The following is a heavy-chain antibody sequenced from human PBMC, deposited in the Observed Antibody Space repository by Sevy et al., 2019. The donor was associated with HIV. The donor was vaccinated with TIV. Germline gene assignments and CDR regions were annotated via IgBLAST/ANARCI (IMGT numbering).Heavy chain of an antibody. V-gene: IGHV4-59*01. D-gene: IGHD6-13*01. Sequence: SETLSLTCTVSGGSISSYYWSWIWQPPGKGLEWIGYIYYSGSTNYNPSLKSRVTISVDTSKNQFSLKLSSVTAADTAVDYCAREDIAAALTGGWFDPWGQGTLVTVSS. J-gene: IGHJ5*02. CDR1: GGSISSYY. CDR2: IYYSGST. CDR3: AREDIAAALTGGWFDP.